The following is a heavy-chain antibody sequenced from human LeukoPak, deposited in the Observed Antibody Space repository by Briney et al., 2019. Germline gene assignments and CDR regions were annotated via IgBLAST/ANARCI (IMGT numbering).Heavy chain of an antibody. CDR2: ISGSGGST. CDR3: AKRGGYSSGWYYFDY. J-gene: IGHJ4*02. Sequence: GGSLRLSCAASGFTFSSYAMSWVRQAPGKGLEWVSAISGSGGSTYYADSVKGRFTISRDNSKNTLYQQMNSLRAEDTAVYYCAKRGGYSSGWYYFDYWGQGTLVTVSS. D-gene: IGHD6-19*01. CDR1: GFTFSSYA. V-gene: IGHV3-23*01.